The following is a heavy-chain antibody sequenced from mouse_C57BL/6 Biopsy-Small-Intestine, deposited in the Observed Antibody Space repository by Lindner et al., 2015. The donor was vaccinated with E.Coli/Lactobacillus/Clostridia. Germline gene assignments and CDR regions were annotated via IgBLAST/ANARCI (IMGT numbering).Heavy chain of an antibody. CDR3: TRLEGHFGGFVY. CDR1: GYVFSISW. CDR2: IYPGDGDI. J-gene: IGHJ3*01. V-gene: IGHV1-82*01. Sequence: VQLQESGPELVKPGASVKISCKASGYVFSISWMNWVKQRPGKGLEWIGWIYPGDGDINYNGKFKGKATLTADKSSNTAYMQLNSLTSEDSAVYYCTRLEGHFGGFVYWGQGTLVTVSA.